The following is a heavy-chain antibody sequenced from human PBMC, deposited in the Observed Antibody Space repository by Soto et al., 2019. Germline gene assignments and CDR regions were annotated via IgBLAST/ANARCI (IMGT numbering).Heavy chain of an antibody. CDR1: GGTFSTYA. V-gene: IGHV1-69*12. D-gene: IGHD5-18*01. Sequence: QVQLVQSGAEVKKPVSSVKVSCKAPGGTFSTYAISWVRQAPGQGLEWMGGIIPMFGTANYAQRFQDRVTITADESTNTVYRELSSLRSEDTAVYFCASGIQLWLRRINNGYSGWGQGTLVTVSS. CDR2: IIPMFGTA. J-gene: IGHJ4*02. CDR3: ASGIQLWLRRINNGYSG.